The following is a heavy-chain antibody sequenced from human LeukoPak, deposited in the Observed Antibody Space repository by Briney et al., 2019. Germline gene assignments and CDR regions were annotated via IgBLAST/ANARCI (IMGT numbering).Heavy chain of an antibody. J-gene: IGHJ2*01. D-gene: IGHD3-22*01. CDR1: GYSFTSYW. Sequence: GESLKISCKGSGYSFTSYWIGWVRQMPGKGREWMGIIHPGNSDTRYSPSFQGQVTILADKSISTAYLQWSSLKASDTAMYYCARTPDSYDSRGYQYWYFDLWGRGTLVTVPS. CDR2: IHPGNSDT. CDR3: ARTPDSYDSRGYQYWYFDL. V-gene: IGHV5-51*01.